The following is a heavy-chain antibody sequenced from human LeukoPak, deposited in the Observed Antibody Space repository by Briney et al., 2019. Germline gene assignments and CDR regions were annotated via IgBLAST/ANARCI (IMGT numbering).Heavy chain of an antibody. V-gene: IGHV4-39*01. CDR1: GDSISITSYY. CDR3: AGPCSSSSCYGAFDI. Sequence: SETLSLTCSVSGDSISITSYYWDWIRQPPGKELEWIGSIYYSGTTYDNPSLKSRVTISVDTSKNQFSLKLSSVTAADTAVYYCAGPCSSSSCYGAFDIWGQGTMVTVSS. D-gene: IGHD2-2*01. CDR2: IYYSGTT. J-gene: IGHJ3*02.